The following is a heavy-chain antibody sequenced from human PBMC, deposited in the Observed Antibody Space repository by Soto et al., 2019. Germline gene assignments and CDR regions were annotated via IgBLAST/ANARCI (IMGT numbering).Heavy chain of an antibody. D-gene: IGHD6-19*01. CDR3: ARHRIAVAGPLDY. CDR1: GGAIRNSIYY. J-gene: IGHJ4*02. Sequence: PSETLSLTCTVSGGAIRNSIYYWGWIRQPPGKGLEWIGTIYYDGSVAYSPSLKSRVTLSVDTSRNHFSVKINSVTAADTAVYFCARHRIAVAGPLDYWGQGTLVTVSP. CDR2: IYYDGSV. V-gene: IGHV4-39*01.